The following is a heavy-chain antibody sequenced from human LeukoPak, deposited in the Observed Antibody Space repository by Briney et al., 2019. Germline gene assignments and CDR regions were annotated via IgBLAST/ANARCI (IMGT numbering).Heavy chain of an antibody. Sequence: GGSLRLSCAASGFTFSSYAMSWVRQAPGKGLEWVSAISGSGGSTYYADSVTGRFTISRDNSKNTLYLQMNSLRAEDTAVYYCAKGWMFGELLNCWGQGTLVTVSS. J-gene: IGHJ4*02. V-gene: IGHV3-23*01. CDR3: AKGWMFGELLNC. CDR2: ISGSGGST. D-gene: IGHD3-10*02. CDR1: GFTFSSYA.